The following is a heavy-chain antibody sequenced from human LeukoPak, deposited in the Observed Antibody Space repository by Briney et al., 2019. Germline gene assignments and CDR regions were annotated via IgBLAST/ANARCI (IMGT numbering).Heavy chain of an antibody. CDR3: ARDRAVNGFDP. J-gene: IGHJ5*02. CDR1: GGSISSYY. V-gene: IGHV4-59*01. D-gene: IGHD3-10*01. Sequence: SSETLSLTCTVSGGSISSYYWSWIRQPPGKGLEWIGYIYYSGSTNYNPSLKSRVTISVDTSKNQFSLKLSSVTAADTAVYYCARDRAVNGFDPWGQGTLVTVSS. CDR2: IYYSGST.